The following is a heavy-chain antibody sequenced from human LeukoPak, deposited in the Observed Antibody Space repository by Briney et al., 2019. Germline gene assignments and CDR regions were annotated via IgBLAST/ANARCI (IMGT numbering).Heavy chain of an antibody. CDR2: IKQDGSEK. J-gene: IGHJ3*02. Sequence: GGSLRLSCADSGFTFSSYWMSWVRQAPGKGLEWVANIKQDGSEKYYVDSVKGRFTISRDNAKNSLYLQMNSLRAEDTAVYYCARESVVAGPDDAFDIWGQGTMVTVSS. V-gene: IGHV3-7*01. CDR3: ARESVVAGPDDAFDI. D-gene: IGHD6-19*01. CDR1: GFTFSSYW.